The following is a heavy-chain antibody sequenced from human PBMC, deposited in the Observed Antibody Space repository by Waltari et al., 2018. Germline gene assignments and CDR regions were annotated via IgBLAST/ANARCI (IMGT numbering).Heavy chain of an antibody. CDR3: ARGLRGFGELSYPNWFDP. CDR1: GYTFTSYD. J-gene: IGHJ5*02. D-gene: IGHD3-10*01. V-gene: IGHV1-8*02. CDR2: MNPNRGNT. Sequence: QVQLVQSGAEVKKPGASVKVTCKASGYTFTSYDINWVRQATGHGLEWMGWMNPNRGNTGYAQKFQGRVTMTRNTSISTAYMELSSLRSEDTAVYYCARGLRGFGELSYPNWFDPWGQGTLVTVSS.